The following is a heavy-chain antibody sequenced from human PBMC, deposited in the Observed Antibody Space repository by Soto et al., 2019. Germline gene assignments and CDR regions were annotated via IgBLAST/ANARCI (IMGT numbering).Heavy chain of an antibody. CDR1: GGSISSSSYY. CDR2: IYYSGST. V-gene: IGHV4-31*03. J-gene: IGHJ4*02. CDR3: ARWRAYYYCSGDSTCFDY. Sequence: PSETLSLTCTVSGGSISSSSYYWGWIRQHPGKGLEWIGSIYYSGSTYYNQSLTSRVNISVDTSKNQFSLKLSSVTAADTAVYYFARWRAYYYCSGDSTCFDYWGQGTLVTVSS. D-gene: IGHD3-10*01.